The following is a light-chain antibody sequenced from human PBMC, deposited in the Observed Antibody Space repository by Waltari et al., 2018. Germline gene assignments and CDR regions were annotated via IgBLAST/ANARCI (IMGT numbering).Light chain of an antibody. V-gene: IGLV3-21*04. CDR3: QVWDANNDPGV. CDR2: YDS. J-gene: IGLJ1*01. Sequence: SYVLTQPPSVSVAPGKTARLTCGGNNIRTKSVHWYQQKPGQAPILVISYDSDRPSGIPERFSGSNSGNTATLTISRVEAADEADYYCQVWDANNDPGVFGTGTEVTVL. CDR1: NIRTKS.